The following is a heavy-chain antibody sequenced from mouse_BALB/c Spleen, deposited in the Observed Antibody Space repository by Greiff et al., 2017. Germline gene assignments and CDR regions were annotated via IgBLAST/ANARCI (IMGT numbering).Heavy chain of an antibody. V-gene: IGHV1S135*01. CDR1: GYSFTSYY. CDR3: ARNYGYDDY. Sequence: VHVKQSGPELMKPGASVKISCTASGYSFTSYYMHWVKQSHGKSLEWIGYIDPFNGGTSYNQKFKGKATLTVDKSSSTAYMHLSSLTSEDSAVYYCARNYGYDDYWGQGTTLTVSS. D-gene: IGHD2-2*01. J-gene: IGHJ2*01. CDR2: IDPFNGGT.